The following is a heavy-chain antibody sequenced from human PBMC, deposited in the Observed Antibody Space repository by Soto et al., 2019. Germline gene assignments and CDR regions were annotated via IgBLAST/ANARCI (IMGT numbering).Heavy chain of an antibody. J-gene: IGHJ4*02. D-gene: IGHD6-13*01. CDR3: ARHLAAGDY. CDR1: GYTFTSYY. Sequence: QVQLVQSGAEVKKPGASVKVSCKASGYTFTSYYMHWVRQAPGQGLEWMGIINPSGGSTNYAQKLQGRFTMTRDTSTSTVYMDLSRLRSEDKAVYYCARHLAAGDYWGQGTVVTVSS. V-gene: IGHV1-46*01. CDR2: INPSGGST.